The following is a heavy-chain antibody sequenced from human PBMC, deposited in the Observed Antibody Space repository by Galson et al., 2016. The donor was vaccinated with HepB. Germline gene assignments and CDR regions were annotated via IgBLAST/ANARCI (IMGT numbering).Heavy chain of an antibody. CDR2: IDWDDDK. CDR3: ARDRRQLVGNYYYSGLDV. Sequence: PALVKPTQTLTLTCTFSGFSLTTRGMRVSWIRQSPRKALEWLALIDWDDDKYYSSSLKTRLTISQDTSRNQVVLTMTNMDPVDTATYYCARDRRQLVGNYYYSGLDVWGQGTTVSVSS. D-gene: IGHD6-6*01. J-gene: IGHJ6*02. CDR1: GFSLTTRGMR. V-gene: IGHV2-70*01.